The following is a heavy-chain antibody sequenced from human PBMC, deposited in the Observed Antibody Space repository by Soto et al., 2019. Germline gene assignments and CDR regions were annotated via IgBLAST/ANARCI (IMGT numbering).Heavy chain of an antibody. D-gene: IGHD3-22*01. CDR2: ISGGGDSA. CDR1: GSTSSSDA. V-gene: IGHV3-23*01. J-gene: IGHJ3*02. CDR3: AKVGYESGGYYYHDAFHI. Sequence: EVQLLESGGGLVQAGVSLRLSCRASGSTSSSDAMTWVRQAPGKGLEWVSVISGGGDSAYYADSVQGRFAISRDNSKNTLFLQMSSLRAEDTAVYYCAKVGYESGGYYYHDAFHIWGQGTMVTVSS.